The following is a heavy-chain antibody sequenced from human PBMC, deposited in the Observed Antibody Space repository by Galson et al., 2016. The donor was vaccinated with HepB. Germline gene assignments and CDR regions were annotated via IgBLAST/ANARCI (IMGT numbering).Heavy chain of an antibody. V-gene: IGHV4-61*01. CDR2: IYYTGTT. J-gene: IGHJ5*02. Sequence: SETLSLTCIVSGGSVNSGTYYWTWIRQPPGKGLECIGYIYYTGTTKNNPSLKSRFTISVDASRNPISLNLTSVTAADTAIYFCARREGYTSGRYWFDPWGPGILVTVSS. CDR1: GGSVNSGTYY. D-gene: IGHD6-19*01. CDR3: ARREGYTSGRYWFDP.